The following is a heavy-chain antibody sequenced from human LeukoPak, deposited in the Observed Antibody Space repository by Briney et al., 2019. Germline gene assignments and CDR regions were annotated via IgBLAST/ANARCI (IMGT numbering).Heavy chain of an antibody. Sequence: ASVRVSCKASGYTFTGYYTFWVRQAPGQGLEWMGWFNPNTGATKYAQNFQGRVTLTRDTSIRTTFMELSSLRSDDTAFYYCARDERFCNGDNHYPDLGYWGQGTLVTVSS. D-gene: IGHD2-15*01. CDR3: ARDERFCNGDNHYPDLGY. J-gene: IGHJ4*02. V-gene: IGHV1-2*02. CDR2: FNPNTGAT. CDR1: GYTFTGYY.